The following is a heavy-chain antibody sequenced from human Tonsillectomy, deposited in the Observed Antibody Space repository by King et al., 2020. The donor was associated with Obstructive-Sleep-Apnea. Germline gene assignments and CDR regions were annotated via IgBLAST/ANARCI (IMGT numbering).Heavy chain of an antibody. Sequence: QLVQSGAEVKKPGASVKVSCKASGYTFTSYYMHWVRQAPGQGLEWMGIINPSGGSTSYAQKFQGRGTMTRDTSTSTVYMELSSLRSEDTAVYYCAREEMATISLAYYYYYGMDVWGQGTTVTVSS. J-gene: IGHJ6*02. V-gene: IGHV1-46*01. CDR3: AREEMATISLAYYYYYGMDV. CDR1: GYTFTSYY. D-gene: IGHD5-24*01. CDR2: INPSGGST.